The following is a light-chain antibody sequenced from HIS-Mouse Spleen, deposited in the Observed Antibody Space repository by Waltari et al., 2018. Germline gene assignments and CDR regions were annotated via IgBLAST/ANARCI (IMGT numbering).Light chain of an antibody. CDR2: AAS. Sequence: DIQLTQPPSFRPASVGDRVTITCRASQGISSYLAWYQQKPGKAPKLLIYAASTLQSGVPSRFSGSGSGTEFTLTISSLQPKDFATYYCQQLNSYTPTFGQGTKVEIK. CDR1: QGISSY. V-gene: IGKV1-9*01. J-gene: IGKJ1*01. CDR3: QQLNSYTPT.